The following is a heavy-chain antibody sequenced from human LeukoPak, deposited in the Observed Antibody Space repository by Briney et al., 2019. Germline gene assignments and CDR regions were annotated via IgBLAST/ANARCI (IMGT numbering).Heavy chain of an antibody. CDR3: SRGGNYRTRDFNY. V-gene: IGHV3-21*01. CDR1: GFTFSSYS. D-gene: IGHD4-11*01. CDR2: ISSSSSYI. Sequence: PGGSLRHSCAASGFTFSSYSMNWVRQAPGQGLEWVSSISSSSSYIYYADSVKGRFTISRDNAKNSLYLQMNSLRAEDTAVYYLSRGGNYRTRDFNYWGQEPWSPSPQ. J-gene: IGHJ4*01.